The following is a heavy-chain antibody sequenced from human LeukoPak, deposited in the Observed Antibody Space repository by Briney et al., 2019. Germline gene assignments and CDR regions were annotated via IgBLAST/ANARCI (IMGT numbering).Heavy chain of an antibody. CDR3: ASTPNGVAAIYFDC. D-gene: IGHD2-15*01. CDR1: GFTFSSYG. CDR2: IRYDGSNK. J-gene: IGHJ4*02. V-gene: IGHV3-30*02. Sequence: GGSLRLSCAASGFTFSSYGMHWVRQAPGKGLEWVAFIRYDGSNKYYADSVKGRFTISRDNSKNTLYLQMNSLRAGDTAVYYCASTPNGVAAIYFDCWGQGTLVTVSS.